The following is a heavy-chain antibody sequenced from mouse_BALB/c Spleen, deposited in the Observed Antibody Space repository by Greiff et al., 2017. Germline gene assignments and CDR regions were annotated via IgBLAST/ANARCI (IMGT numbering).Heavy chain of an antibody. CDR2: INPSTGYT. CDR3: ARDGRKLFDY. Sequence: VQLQQSGAELAKPGASVKMSCKASGYTFTSYWMHWVKQRPGQGLEWIGYINPSTGYTEYNQKFKDKATLTADKSSSTAYMQLSSLTSEDSAVYYCARDGRKLFDYWGQGTTLTVSS. CDR1: GYTFTSYW. D-gene: IGHD2-3*01. J-gene: IGHJ2*01. V-gene: IGHV1-7*01.